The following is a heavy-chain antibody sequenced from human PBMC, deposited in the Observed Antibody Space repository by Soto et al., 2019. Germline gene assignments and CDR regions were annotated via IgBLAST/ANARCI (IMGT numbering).Heavy chain of an antibody. D-gene: IGHD3-3*01. CDR1: GITFSGSA. V-gene: IGHV3-73*02. J-gene: IGHJ4*02. CDR2: IRSKANSYAT. Sequence: EVQLLESGGVLVQPGGSLKLSCAGSGITFSGSAMHWVRQASGKGLVWVGRIRSKANSYATAYAASVKCRFTISRDDSKFTWYLQMNSLKTEDTAKYHCTKELDLSFGVVIPPSYFDYWGQGTLVTVSS. CDR3: TKELDLSFGVVIPPSYFDY.